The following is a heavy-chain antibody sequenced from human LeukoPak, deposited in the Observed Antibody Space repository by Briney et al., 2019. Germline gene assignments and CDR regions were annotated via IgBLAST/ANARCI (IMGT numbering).Heavy chain of an antibody. D-gene: IGHD4-11*01. Sequence: GGSLRLSCAASGFTFSSYAMSWVRQAPGKGLEWVSAISGSGGNTYYADSVKGRFTISRDNSKNTLYLQMNSLGAEDTAVYYCARDPPYSNYVEYDYWGQGTLVTVSS. J-gene: IGHJ4*02. V-gene: IGHV3-23*01. CDR2: ISGSGGNT. CDR3: ARDPPYSNYVEYDY. CDR1: GFTFSSYA.